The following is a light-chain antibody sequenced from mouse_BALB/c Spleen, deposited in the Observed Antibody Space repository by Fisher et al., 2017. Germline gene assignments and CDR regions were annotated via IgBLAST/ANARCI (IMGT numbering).Light chain of an antibody. Sequence: IVMTQSTAIMSASPGEKVTMTCSASSSVSYMHWYQQKSGTSPKRWIYDTSKLASGVPARFSGSGSGTSYSLTISSMEAEDAASYFCHQWSSYPFTFGSGTKLEIK. CDR3: HQWSSYPFT. V-gene: IGKV4-59*01. CDR1: SSVSY. J-gene: IGKJ4*01. CDR2: DTS.